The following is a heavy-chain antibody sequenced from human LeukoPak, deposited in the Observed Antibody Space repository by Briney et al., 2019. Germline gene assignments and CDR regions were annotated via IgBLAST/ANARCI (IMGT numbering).Heavy chain of an antibody. CDR2: IYTSGNT. J-gene: IGHJ4*02. V-gene: IGHV4-4*07. CDR3: ARDFRD. Sequence: SETLSLTCAVYGGSFSGYYWSWIRQPAGKGLEWIGRIYTSGNTNYNPSLKSRVTISLDTSKNQFSLKLSSVTAADTAVYYCARDFRDWGQGTLVTVSS. CDR1: GGSFSGYY.